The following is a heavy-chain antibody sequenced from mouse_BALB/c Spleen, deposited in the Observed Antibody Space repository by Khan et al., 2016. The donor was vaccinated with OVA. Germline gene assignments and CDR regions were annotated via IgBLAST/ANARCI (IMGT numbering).Heavy chain of an antibody. D-gene: IGHD2-14*01. Sequence: VQLKESGPELVKPGASVKMSCTASGYTFTSSVIHWVRQKSGQGLDWIGYIYPFNDGTKYNEKLEGKAPLPSDKSSSTASMALSSLTSEDSAIYYWSRNYRYDVYFDSWGQGTTLTVSS. J-gene: IGHJ2*01. CDR2: IYPFNDGT. CDR1: GYTFTSSV. CDR3: SRNYRYDVYFDS. V-gene: IGHV1S136*01.